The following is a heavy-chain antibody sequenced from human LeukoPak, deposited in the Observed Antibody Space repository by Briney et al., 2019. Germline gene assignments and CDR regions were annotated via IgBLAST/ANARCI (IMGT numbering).Heavy chain of an antibody. Sequence: PSGTLSLTRAVYGGSFSGYYWSWIRQPPGKGLEWIGEINHSGSTNYNPSLKSRVTISVDTSKNQFSLKLSSVTAADTAVYYCARAGLWFGVYFDYWGQGTLVTVSS. CDR2: INHSGST. V-gene: IGHV4-34*01. J-gene: IGHJ4*02. CDR1: GGSFSGYY. D-gene: IGHD3-10*01. CDR3: ARAGLWFGVYFDY.